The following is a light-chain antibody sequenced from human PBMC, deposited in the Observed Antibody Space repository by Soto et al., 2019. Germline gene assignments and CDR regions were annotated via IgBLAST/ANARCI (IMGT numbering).Light chain of an antibody. J-gene: IGKJ1*01. CDR2: DAS. CDR1: QTVRNNY. Sequence: EFVLTQSPGTLSLSPGERATLSCRASQTVRNNYLAWYQQKPGQAPRLLIYDASNRATGIPARFSGSGYGTDFTLTISSLEPEDSAVYYCQQNLGVHTFGQGTKVDIK. V-gene: IGKV3-20*01. CDR3: QQNLGVHT.